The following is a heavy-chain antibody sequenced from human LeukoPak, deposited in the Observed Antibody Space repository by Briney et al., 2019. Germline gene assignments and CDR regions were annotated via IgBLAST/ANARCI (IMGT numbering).Heavy chain of an antibody. CDR1: GYRFTSYW. CDR3: ARPRRHGSSSQSSWGI. V-gene: IGHV5-51*01. D-gene: IGHD6-13*01. J-gene: IGHJ3*02. Sequence: GGAPEISFQGPGYRFTSYWIGWGRRRPGKGEEGRGIIYPGDSDTTYTPSFQGQVTISADKSISTAYLQWSSLKASDTAMYYCARPRRHGSSSQSSWGIWGQGTMVTVSS. CDR2: IYPGDSDT.